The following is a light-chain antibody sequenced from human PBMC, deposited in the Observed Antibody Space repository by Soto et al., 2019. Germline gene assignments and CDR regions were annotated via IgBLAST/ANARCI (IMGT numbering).Light chain of an antibody. CDR2: RNN. V-gene: IGLV1-47*01. CDR3: AAWDDSLSSVI. Sequence: QAVLTQPPSASGTPGQRVTISCSGSSSNIGSNYVYWYQQLPGSAPKLLIYRNNQRPSGVRDRFSASKSGTSASLAISGLRSEDEGDYYCAAWDDSLSSVIFGGGTKVTVL. CDR1: SSNIGSNY. J-gene: IGLJ2*01.